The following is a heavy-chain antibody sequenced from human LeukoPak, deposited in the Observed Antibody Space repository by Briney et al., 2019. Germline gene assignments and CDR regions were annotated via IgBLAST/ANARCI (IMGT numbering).Heavy chain of an antibody. CDR1: GGTFSSYA. Sequence: SVKVSCKASGGTFSSYAISWVRQAPGQGLEWMGRIIPILGIADYAQKFQGRVTITADKSTSTAYMELSSLRSEDTAVYYCAREDYYDSSGYYWSAHPLDYWGQGTLVTVSS. D-gene: IGHD3-22*01. CDR2: IIPILGIA. CDR3: AREDYYDSSGYYWSAHPLDY. J-gene: IGHJ4*02. V-gene: IGHV1-69*04.